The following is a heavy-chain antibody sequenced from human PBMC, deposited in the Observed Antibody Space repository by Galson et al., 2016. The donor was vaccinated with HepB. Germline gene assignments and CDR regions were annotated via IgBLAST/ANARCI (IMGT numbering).Heavy chain of an antibody. CDR2: IYYSGST. Sequence: ETLSLTCSVSGGSIDTYFWSWIRQPPGKALEWIGYIYYSGSTSYNPSLKSRVTMSVDTSEKQISLRLSPVTAADTAVYYCARGQDVFDYWGQGTLVTVSS. CDR1: GGSIDTYF. J-gene: IGHJ4*02. V-gene: IGHV4-59*08. CDR3: ARGQDVFDY.